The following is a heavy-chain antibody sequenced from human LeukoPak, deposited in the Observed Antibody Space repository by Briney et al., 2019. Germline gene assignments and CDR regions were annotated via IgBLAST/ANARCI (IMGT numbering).Heavy chain of an antibody. J-gene: IGHJ4*02. D-gene: IGHD6-19*01. Sequence: RASVKVSCKASGYTFTGYYMHWVRQAPGQGLEWMGWINPNSVGTNYAQKFQGRVTMTRDTSTSTVYMELSSLRSEDTAVYYCARFAVHRRITVAGQFGLDYWGQGTLVSLSS. CDR2: INPNSVGT. CDR1: GYTFTGYY. CDR3: ARFAVHRRITVAGQFGLDY. V-gene: IGHV1-2*02.